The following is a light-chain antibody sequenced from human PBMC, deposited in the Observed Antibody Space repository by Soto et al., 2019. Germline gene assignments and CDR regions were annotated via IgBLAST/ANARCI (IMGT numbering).Light chain of an antibody. J-gene: IGKJ1*01. Sequence: EIVMTQSPATLSVSPGERATLSCRASQSVSSNLAWYQQKPGQAPRLLIYGASTRATGIPARFRGSGSGTDFTLTIRSLQSEDFAVYYCQQYNNWPRTFGQGTKVEIK. CDR1: QSVSSN. CDR2: GAS. CDR3: QQYNNWPRT. V-gene: IGKV3-15*01.